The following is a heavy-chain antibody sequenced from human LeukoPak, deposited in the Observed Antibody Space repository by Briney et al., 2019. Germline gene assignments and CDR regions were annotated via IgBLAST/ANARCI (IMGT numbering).Heavy chain of an antibody. CDR1: GGSISSYY. D-gene: IGHD3-22*01. J-gene: IGHJ4*02. Sequence: PSETLSLTCTVSGGSISSYYWSWIRQPPGKGLEWIGYIYYSGSTNYNPSLKSRVTISVDTSRNQFSLKLSSVTAADTAVYYCARSTDYYDSSEDYWGQGTLVTVSS. CDR2: IYYSGST. CDR3: ARSTDYYDSSEDY. V-gene: IGHV4-59*08.